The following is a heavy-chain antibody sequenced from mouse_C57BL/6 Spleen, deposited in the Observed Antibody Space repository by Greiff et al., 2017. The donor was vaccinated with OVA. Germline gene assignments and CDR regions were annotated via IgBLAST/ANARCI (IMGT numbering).Heavy chain of an antibody. D-gene: IGHD2-2*01. Sequence: QVQLQQPGAELVRPGSSVKLSCKASGFTFTSYWMYWVKQRPIQGLEWIGNIDPSDSDTHYHQKFKDQVTLTVDKSSSTAYMQLSSLTSEDSAVYCGARGGGYHYAMDYWGQGTSVTVSS. J-gene: IGHJ4*01. CDR3: ARGGGYHYAMDY. V-gene: IGHV1-52*01. CDR2: IDPSDSDT. CDR1: GFTFTSYW.